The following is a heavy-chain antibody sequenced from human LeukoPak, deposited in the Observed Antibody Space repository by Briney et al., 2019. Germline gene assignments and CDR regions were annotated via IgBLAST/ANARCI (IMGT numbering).Heavy chain of an antibody. CDR2: INPNSGGT. CDR3: ARALVAPYNWFDP. Sequence: ASVKVSCKASGYTFTSYYMHWVRQAPGQGLEWMGWINPNSGGTNYAQKFQGRVTMTRDTSISTAYMELSRLRSDDTAVYYCARALVAPYNWFDPWGQGTLVTVSS. J-gene: IGHJ5*02. D-gene: IGHD5-12*01. CDR1: GYTFTSYY. V-gene: IGHV1-2*02.